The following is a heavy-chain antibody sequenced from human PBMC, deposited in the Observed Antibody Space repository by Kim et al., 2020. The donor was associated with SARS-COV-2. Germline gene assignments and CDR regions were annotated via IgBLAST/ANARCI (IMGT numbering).Heavy chain of an antibody. Sequence: GGSLRLSCAASGFTFSLYTMNWVRQAPGKGLEWISHISSTSSTIYYADSVKGRLTVSRDNAKNSLYLQMNSLRAEDTAIYFCTRENFVYFDLWGRGPLVT. CDR2: ISSTSSTI. CDR1: GFTFSLYT. CDR3: TRENFVYFDL. J-gene: IGHJ2*01. D-gene: IGHD1-7*01. V-gene: IGHV3-48*04.